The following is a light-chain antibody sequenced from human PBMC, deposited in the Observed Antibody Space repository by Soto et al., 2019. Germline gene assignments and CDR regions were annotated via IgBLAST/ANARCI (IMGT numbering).Light chain of an antibody. Sequence: DIQMTQSPSTLSASVGDRVTITCRASQSVTNWLAWYQQKPGKAPNLLIYDASRLQSGIPSRFSGSGSGTEFTLTLRSLQPVDFATYYCQQYTTYPYTFGQGTKLEIK. CDR1: QSVTNW. V-gene: IGKV1-5*01. CDR2: DAS. J-gene: IGKJ2*01. CDR3: QQYTTYPYT.